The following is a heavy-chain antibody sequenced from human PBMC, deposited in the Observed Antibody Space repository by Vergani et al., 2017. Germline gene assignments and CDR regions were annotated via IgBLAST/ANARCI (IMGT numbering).Heavy chain of an antibody. CDR3: ARDRPYGDYVTPANYYYYYGMDV. CDR1: GGTFSSYA. D-gene: IGHD4-17*01. Sequence: QVQLVQSGAEVKKPGSSVKVSCKASGGTFSSYAISWVRQAPGQGLEWMGGIIPIFGTANYAQKFQGRVTITADASTSTAYMELSSLRSEDTAVYYCARDRPYGDYVTPANYYYYYGMDVWGQGTTVTVSS. V-gene: IGHV1-69*01. CDR2: IIPIFGTA. J-gene: IGHJ6*02.